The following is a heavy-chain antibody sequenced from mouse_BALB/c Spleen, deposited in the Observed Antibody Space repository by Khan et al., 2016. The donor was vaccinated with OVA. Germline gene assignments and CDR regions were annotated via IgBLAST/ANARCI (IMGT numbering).Heavy chain of an antibody. CDR1: GYTFTTYW. CDR2: IHSTSGYT. V-gene: IGHV1-7*01. J-gene: IGHJ2*01. Sequence: QVQLQQSGAELAKPGASVKMSCKASGYTFTTYWMHWVKQRPGQGLEWIGYIHSTSGYTDYNEKFKDRATLSADRSSSTAYMQLSSLTSEDSAVYYCTRDRIDYWGQGTTLTVSS. CDR3: TRDRIDY.